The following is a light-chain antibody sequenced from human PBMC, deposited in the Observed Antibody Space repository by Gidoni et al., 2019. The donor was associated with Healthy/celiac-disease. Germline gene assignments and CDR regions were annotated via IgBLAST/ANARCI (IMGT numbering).Light chain of an antibody. J-gene: IGKJ1*01. V-gene: IGKV3-11*01. CDR1: QSVSSY. Sequence: EIVLTQYPATLSLSPGERATLSCRASQSVSSYLAWYQQKPGQAPRLLIYDASNRATGIPARFSGSGSGTDFTLTISSLEPEAFAVYSCQQRSNWPPTWTFGQGTKVEIK. CDR2: DAS. CDR3: QQRSNWPPTWT.